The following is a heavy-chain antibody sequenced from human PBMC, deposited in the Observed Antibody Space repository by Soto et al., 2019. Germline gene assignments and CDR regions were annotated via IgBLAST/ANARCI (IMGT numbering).Heavy chain of an antibody. D-gene: IGHD1-26*01. CDR1: GFIFSDYA. V-gene: IGHV3-23*01. J-gene: IGHJ4*02. CDR3: AKVPRYSGSYSYLDY. CDR2: FPGSAGHK. Sequence: PGGSLRLSCAASGFIFSDYAMSLVRQAPGQGLDWVSTFPGSAGHKVHAEYAGSVKGRFTISRDNSKNTLYLQMNSLRAEDTAVYYCAKVPRYSGSYSYLDYWGQGTPVTVSS.